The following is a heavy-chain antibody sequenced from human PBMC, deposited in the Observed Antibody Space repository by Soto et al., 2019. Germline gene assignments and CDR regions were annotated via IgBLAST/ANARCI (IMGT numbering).Heavy chain of an antibody. CDR1: GFTFGDYA. CDR3: TRLSDYIWGSYRPLYYFDY. CDR2: IRSKAYGGTT. J-gene: IGHJ4*02. D-gene: IGHD3-16*02. V-gene: IGHV3-49*03. Sequence: GGSLRLSCTASGFTFGDYAMSWFRQAPGKGLEWVGFIRSKAYGGTTEYAASVKGRFTISRDDSKSIAYLQMNSLKTEDTAVYYCTRLSDYIWGSYRPLYYFDYWGQGTLVTVS.